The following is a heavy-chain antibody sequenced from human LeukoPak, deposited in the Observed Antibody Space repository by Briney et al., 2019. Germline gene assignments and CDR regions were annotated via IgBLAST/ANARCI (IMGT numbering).Heavy chain of an antibody. CDR2: ISYDGSNK. CDR1: GFTFSSYG. J-gene: IGHJ5*02. Sequence: PGRSLRLSCAASGFTFSSYGIHWVRQAPGKGLEWVAVISYDGSNKYYADSVRGRFTISRDNSKNTLYLQMNSLRAEDTAVYYCARVEERVGYCSSTSCYGNWFDPWGQGTLVTVSS. V-gene: IGHV3-30*03. CDR3: ARVEERVGYCSSTSCYGNWFDP. D-gene: IGHD2-2*01.